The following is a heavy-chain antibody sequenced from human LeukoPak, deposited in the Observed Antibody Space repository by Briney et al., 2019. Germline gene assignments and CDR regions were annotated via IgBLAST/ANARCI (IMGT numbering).Heavy chain of an antibody. D-gene: IGHD5-12*01. CDR1: GFTFSSYA. Sequence: GGSLRLSCAASGFTFSSYAMHWVRQAPGKGLEWVAVISYDGSNKYYADSVKGRFTISRDNSKNTLYLQMNSLRAEDTAVYYCARVGYGWAGFSYFFDYWGQGTLVTVSS. V-gene: IGHV3-30*14. CDR3: ARVGYGWAGFSYFFDY. J-gene: IGHJ4*02. CDR2: ISYDGSNK.